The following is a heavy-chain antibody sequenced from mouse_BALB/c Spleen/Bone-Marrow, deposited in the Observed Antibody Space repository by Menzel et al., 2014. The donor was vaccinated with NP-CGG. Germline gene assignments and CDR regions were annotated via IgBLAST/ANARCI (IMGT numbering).Heavy chain of an antibody. CDR3: TRGGNWDDFDY. CDR2: ISSGSSNI. Sequence: EVKLVESGGGLVQPGGSRKLSCAASGFTLSSFGMHWVRQAPEKGLEWVAYISSGSSNIYYEDTVKGRFTISRDNPKNTLFLQMTSLRSEDTAMYYCTRGGNWDDFDYWGQGTTPTVSS. V-gene: IGHV5-17*02. J-gene: IGHJ2*01. CDR1: GFTLSSFG. D-gene: IGHD4-1*01.